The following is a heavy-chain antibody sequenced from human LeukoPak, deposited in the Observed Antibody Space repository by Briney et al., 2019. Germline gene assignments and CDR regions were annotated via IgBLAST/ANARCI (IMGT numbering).Heavy chain of an antibody. D-gene: IGHD5-24*01. V-gene: IGHV1-46*01. CDR3: ARIRDGYNDAYDI. J-gene: IGHJ3*02. CDR2: INPGGDNT. Sequence: ASVKLSCKASGYTFTKSYIHWVRQAPGQRLEWMGLINPGGDNTKYAQNFQGRVTMTSDTSARTVYMELSSLRSEDTAIYYCARIRDGYNDAYDIWGQGTVVTVPS. CDR1: GYTFTKSY.